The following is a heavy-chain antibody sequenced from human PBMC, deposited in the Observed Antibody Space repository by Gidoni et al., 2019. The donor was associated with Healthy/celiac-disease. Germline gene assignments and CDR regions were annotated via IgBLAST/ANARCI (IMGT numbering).Heavy chain of an antibody. D-gene: IGHD3-3*01. CDR3: ARDFWSGYYAFDY. Sequence: QVQLVPSGAEVQKPGASVKVSCKASGYTFTSYAMHWVRQAHGQRVERMGWINAGNGNTKYSQKFQGRVTITRDKSASTAYMELSSLRSEDTAVYYCARDFWSGYYAFDYWGQGTLVTVSS. CDR1: GYTFTSYA. V-gene: IGHV1-3*01. J-gene: IGHJ4*02. CDR2: INAGNGNT.